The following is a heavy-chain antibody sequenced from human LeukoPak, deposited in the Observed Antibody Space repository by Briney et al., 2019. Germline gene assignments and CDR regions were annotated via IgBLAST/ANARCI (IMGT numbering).Heavy chain of an antibody. Sequence: GGSLRLSCAASGFTFSSSVMHWVRQAPGKGLEWVAVIWYDGSNKYYADSVKGRFTISRDNSKNTLYLQMNSLRAEDTAPYYCARGSQGARGYSGYAADYWGQGTLVTVSS. CDR3: ARGSQGARGYSGYAADY. CDR1: GFTFSSSV. J-gene: IGHJ4*02. V-gene: IGHV3-33*01. D-gene: IGHD5-12*01. CDR2: IWYDGSNK.